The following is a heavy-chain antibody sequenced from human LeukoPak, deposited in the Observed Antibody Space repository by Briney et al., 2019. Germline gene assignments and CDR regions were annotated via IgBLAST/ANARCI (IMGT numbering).Heavy chain of an antibody. CDR1: GFTFSSYS. V-gene: IGHV3-48*04. J-gene: IGHJ4*02. Sequence: GSLRLSCAASGFTFSSYSMNWVRQAPGKGLEWVSYISSSSSTIYYADSVKGRFTISRDNAKNSLYLQMNSLRAEDTAVYYCARDRHNYGLDYWGQGTLVTVSS. CDR2: ISSSSSTI. CDR3: ARDRHNYGLDY. D-gene: IGHD5-18*01.